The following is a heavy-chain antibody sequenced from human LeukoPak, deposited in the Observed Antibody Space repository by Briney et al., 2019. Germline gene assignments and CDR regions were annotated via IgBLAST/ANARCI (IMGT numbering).Heavy chain of an antibody. CDR2: ISVYNGNT. D-gene: IGHD2-2*01. V-gene: IGHV1-18*01. J-gene: IGHJ5*02. CDR3: ARARMVGVPAAPYWFDP. CDR1: GYTFTSYG. Sequence: AASVKVSCKASGYTFTSYGISWVRQAPGQGLEWMGWISVYNGNTNYAQKVQGRVTMTTDTSTSTAHMKLRSLRSDDTAVYYCARARMVGVPAAPYWFDPWGQGTLVTVSS.